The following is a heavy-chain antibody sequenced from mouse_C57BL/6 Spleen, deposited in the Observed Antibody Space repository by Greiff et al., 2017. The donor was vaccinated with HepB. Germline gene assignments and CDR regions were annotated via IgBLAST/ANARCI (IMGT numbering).Heavy chain of an antibody. Sequence: DVHLVESGGGLVQPGGSLKLSCAASGFTFSDYYMYWVRQTPEKRLEWVAYISNGGGSTYYPDTVKGRFTISRDNAKNTLYLQMSRLKSEDTAMYYCARGGYYGLYYFDYWGQGTTLTVSS. CDR3: ARGGYYGLYYFDY. CDR1: GFTFSDYY. V-gene: IGHV5-12*01. D-gene: IGHD1-1*01. CDR2: ISNGGGST. J-gene: IGHJ2*01.